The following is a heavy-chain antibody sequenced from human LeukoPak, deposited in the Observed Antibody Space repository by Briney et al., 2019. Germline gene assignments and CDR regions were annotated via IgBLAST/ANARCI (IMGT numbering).Heavy chain of an antibody. CDR2: IYYSAST. CDR1: GGSISSYY. J-gene: IGHJ1*01. V-gene: IGHV4-59*01. CDR3: ARSGGITIFGVVTAPDEYFQH. D-gene: IGHD3-3*01. Sequence: SETLSLTCTVSGGSISSYYWSWIRQPPGKGLEWIGYIYYSASTNYNPSLKSRVTISVDTSKNQFSLKLGSVTAADTAVYYCARSGGITIFGVVTAPDEYFQHWGQGTLVTVSS.